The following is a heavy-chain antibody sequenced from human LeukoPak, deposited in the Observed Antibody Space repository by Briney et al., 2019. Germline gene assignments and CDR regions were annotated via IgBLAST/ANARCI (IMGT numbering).Heavy chain of an antibody. CDR1: GYTFTGYY. CDR3: ARDLQSVPGSYYFDY. V-gene: IGHV1-2*02. Sequence: ASVTVSCKASGYTFTGYYMHWVRQAPGQGLEWMGWINPNSGGTNYAQKFQGRVTMTRDTSISTAYMELSRLRSDDTAVYYCARDLQSVPGSYYFDYWGQGTLVTVSS. J-gene: IGHJ4*02. D-gene: IGHD2-15*01. CDR2: INPNSGGT.